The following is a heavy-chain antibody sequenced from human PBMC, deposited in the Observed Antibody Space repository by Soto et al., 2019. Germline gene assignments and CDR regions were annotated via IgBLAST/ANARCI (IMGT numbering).Heavy chain of an antibody. CDR1: GGTFSSYT. D-gene: IGHD4-17*01. Sequence: SVKVSCKASGGTFSSYTISWVRQAPGQGLEWMGRIIPILGIANYAQKFQGRVTITADKSTSTAYMELSSLRSEDTAVYYCARGLNGDYGDPFDYWGQGTLVTVSS. CDR2: IIPILGIA. V-gene: IGHV1-69*02. CDR3: ARGLNGDYGDPFDY. J-gene: IGHJ4*02.